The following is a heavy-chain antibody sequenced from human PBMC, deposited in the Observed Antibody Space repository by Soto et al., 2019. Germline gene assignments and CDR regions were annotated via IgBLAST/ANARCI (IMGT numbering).Heavy chain of an antibody. D-gene: IGHD3-16*01. CDR3: EAVLGVADFPVV. CDR1: GGTFGNYI. Sequence: QVLLLQSGAEVKKPGSSVKVSCKASGGTFGNYIISWVRQAPGQGLEWMGGIMPIFGTTDYVQKFQGRVTLSADESATHVHIELNCLRSDHPALYFCEAVLGVADFPVVWGQGTTVVVSS. J-gene: IGHJ6*02. CDR2: IMPIFGTT. V-gene: IGHV1-69*01.